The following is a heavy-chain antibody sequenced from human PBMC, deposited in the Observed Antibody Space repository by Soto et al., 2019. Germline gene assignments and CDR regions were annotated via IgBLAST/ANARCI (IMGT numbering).Heavy chain of an antibody. V-gene: IGHV1-24*01. Sequence: ASVKVSCQVSGYTLTELSMHWVRQAPGKGLEWMGGFDPEDGETIYAQKFQGGVTMTEDTSTDTAYMELSSLRSEDTAVYYCATGRVVATICDYWGQGTLVTVSS. CDR2: FDPEDGET. J-gene: IGHJ4*02. CDR3: ATGRVVATICDY. D-gene: IGHD5-12*01. CDR1: GYTLTELS.